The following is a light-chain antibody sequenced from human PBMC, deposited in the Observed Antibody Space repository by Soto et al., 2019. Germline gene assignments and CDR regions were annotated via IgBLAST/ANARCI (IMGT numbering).Light chain of an antibody. CDR1: QSVLYSSNNKNY. Sequence: DIVMTQSPDSLAVSLGERATINCMSSQSVLYSSNNKNYLAWYKQRPGQPPKLLIYWASTRESGVPGRFSGRGSGTDFPLTITSLQAEDVAVYYCQQYESTPPTFGQGTKLEIK. J-gene: IGKJ2*01. CDR2: WAS. CDR3: QQYESTPPT. V-gene: IGKV4-1*01.